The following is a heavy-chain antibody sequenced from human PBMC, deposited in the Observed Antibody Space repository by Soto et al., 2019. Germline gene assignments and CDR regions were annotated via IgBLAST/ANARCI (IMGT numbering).Heavy chain of an antibody. V-gene: IGHV3-72*01. J-gene: IGHJ6*01. CDR1: GFTFSDHY. CDR3: TRGLLGGAPSYTFHGMDV. Sequence: EVQLVESGAGLVQPGGSLRLSCAASGFTFSDHYMDWVRQAPGKGLEWVARSRNRVNSHTTAYAASVKGRFTISRDESKSSLYLQMNSLKIEDTAVYYCTRGLLGGAPSYTFHGMDVWGQGTTVTVSS. D-gene: IGHD1-26*01. CDR2: SRNRVNSHTT.